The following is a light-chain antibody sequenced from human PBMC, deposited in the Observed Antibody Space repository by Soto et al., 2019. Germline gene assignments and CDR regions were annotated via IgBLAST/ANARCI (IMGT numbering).Light chain of an antibody. Sequence: EIVLTQSPGNLSLSPGERAALSCRASQSVSGRYLAWYQQKPGQAPRLLIYGASTRATGIPDRFSGSGSGTDFTLTISGLQSEDFATYYCQQYNNWPVTFGGGTKVDIK. V-gene: IGKV3D-15*01. CDR2: GAS. CDR3: QQYNNWPVT. J-gene: IGKJ4*01. CDR1: QSVSGRY.